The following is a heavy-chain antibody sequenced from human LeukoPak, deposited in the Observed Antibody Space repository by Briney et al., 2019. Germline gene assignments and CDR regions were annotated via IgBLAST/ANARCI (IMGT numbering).Heavy chain of an antibody. CDR1: GFTFSDFY. CDR2: ISNSGSTI. J-gene: IGHJ4*02. CDR3: ARSADSSGYFREITLYYFDY. V-gene: IGHV3-11*01. D-gene: IGHD3-22*01. Sequence: GGSLRLSCAASGFTFSDFYMTWIRQAPGKGLEWVSYISNSGSTIYYADSVKGRFTISRDNAKNSLYLQMNSLRAEDSAVYYCARSADSSGYFREITLYYFDYWGQGTLVTVSS.